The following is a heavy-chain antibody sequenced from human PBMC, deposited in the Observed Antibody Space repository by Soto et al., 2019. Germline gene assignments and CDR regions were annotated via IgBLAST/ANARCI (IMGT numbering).Heavy chain of an antibody. D-gene: IGHD3-22*01. CDR1: GFTFSIYG. CDR3: ASEGCSSGYDPFDY. J-gene: IGHJ4*02. CDR2: ISYDGSNK. Sequence: GGSLRLSCAASGFTFSIYGMHWVRQAPGKGLEWVAIISYDGSNKYYADSVKGRFTISRDNSKNTLYLQMNSLRAEDTAVYYCASEGCSSGYDPFDYWGQGTLVTVS. V-gene: IGHV3-30*03.